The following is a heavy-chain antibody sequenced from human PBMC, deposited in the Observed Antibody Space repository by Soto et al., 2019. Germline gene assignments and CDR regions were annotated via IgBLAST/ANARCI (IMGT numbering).Heavy chain of an antibody. V-gene: IGHV6-1*01. CDR2: TYYRSKWYN. J-gene: IGHJ4*02. CDR3: ARDSGGWDIVVVPAAGFDY. Sequence: PSQTLSLTCAISGDSVSSNSAAWNWIRQSPSRGLEWLGRTYYRSKWYNDYAVSVKSRITINPDTSKNQFSLQLNSVTPEDTAVYYCARDSGGWDIVVVPAAGFDYWGQGTLVTVSS. CDR1: GDSVSSNSAA. D-gene: IGHD2-2*01.